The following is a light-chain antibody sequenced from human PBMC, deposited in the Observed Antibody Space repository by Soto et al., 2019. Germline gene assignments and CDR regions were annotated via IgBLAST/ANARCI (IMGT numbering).Light chain of an antibody. CDR3: QQRGTLPPT. V-gene: IGKV3-11*01. Sequence: EVVLTQSPATLSLSPGERATLSCRASQSASISLVWYQQTTGQAPRLLIYDTSNRATGIPARFSGRGSGNDLTLPISSLEPDDVAVYCCQQRGTLPPTFVPGTKVDIK. CDR2: DTS. J-gene: IGKJ3*01. CDR1: QSASIS.